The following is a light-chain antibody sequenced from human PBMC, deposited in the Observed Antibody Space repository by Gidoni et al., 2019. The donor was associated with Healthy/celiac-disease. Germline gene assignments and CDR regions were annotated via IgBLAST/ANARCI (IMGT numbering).Light chain of an antibody. CDR1: SSDVGGYNY. Sequence: QSALTQPRSVSGSPGQSVTISCTGTSSDVGGYNYVSWYQQHQGKAPKLMIYDVSKRPSPVPYCFSGSKYGNTVSLTSSGPQAEDDDDYYCCSYAGTYTYVFGTGTKVTVL. V-gene: IGLV2-11*01. J-gene: IGLJ1*01. CDR2: DVS. CDR3: CSYAGTYTYV.